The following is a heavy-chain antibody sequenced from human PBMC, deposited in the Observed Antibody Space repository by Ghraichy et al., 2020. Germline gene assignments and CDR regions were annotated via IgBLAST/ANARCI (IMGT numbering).Heavy chain of an antibody. CDR1: GGTFSSYA. Sequence: SVKVSCKASGGTFSSYAISWVRQAPGQGLEWMGRIIPILGIANYAQKFQGRVTITADKSTSTAYMELSSLRSEDTAVYYCARDPGDGYNSYPMYYFDYWGQGTLVTVTA. J-gene: IGHJ4*02. V-gene: IGHV1-69*04. CDR3: ARDPGDGYNSYPMYYFDY. D-gene: IGHD5-24*01. CDR2: IIPILGIA.